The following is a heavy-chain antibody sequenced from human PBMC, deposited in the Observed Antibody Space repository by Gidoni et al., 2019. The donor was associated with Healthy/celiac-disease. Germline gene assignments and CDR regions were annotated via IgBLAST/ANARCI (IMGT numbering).Heavy chain of an antibody. CDR3: AKDLASGSRPGSVDV. CDR2: ISGSGGST. J-gene: IGHJ6*02. V-gene: IGHV3-23*01. CDR1: GFPFSSYA. Sequence: EVQLLESGGGLVAPGGSVRLSCAPSGFPFSSYAMSLVRQAPGKGLEWVSAISGSGGSTYYADSVKGRFTISRDNSKNTLYLQMNSLRAEDTAVYYCAKDLASGSRPGSVDVWGQGTTVTVSS. D-gene: IGHD3-3*01.